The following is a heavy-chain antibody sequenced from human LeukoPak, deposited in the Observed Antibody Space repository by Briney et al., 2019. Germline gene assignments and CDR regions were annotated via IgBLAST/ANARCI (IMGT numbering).Heavy chain of an antibody. D-gene: IGHD2-21*01. CDR1: GFIFSHYG. CDR2: IQNDASTE. Sequence: GGSLRLSCAASGFIFSHYGMHWVRQAPGKGLEWVAVIQNDASTENFADSVKGRFTISRGKSKNTVFLQMNSLRVEDTAVYYCARELSQIVWGGLDYGGQGTLVSVSS. V-gene: IGHV3-33*05. CDR3: ARELSQIVWGGLDY. J-gene: IGHJ4*02.